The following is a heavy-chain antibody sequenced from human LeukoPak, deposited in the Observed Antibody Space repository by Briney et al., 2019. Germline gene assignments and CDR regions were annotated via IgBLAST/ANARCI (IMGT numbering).Heavy chain of an antibody. CDR3: ARGGIAAAGGAFDI. CDR2: IYSGGST. Sequence: RGSLRLSCAASGFTVSSNYMSWVRQAPGKGLEWVSVIYSGGSTYYADSVKGRFTISRHNSKNTLYLQMNSLRAEDTAVYYCARGGIAAAGGAFDIWGQGTMVTVSS. V-gene: IGHV3-53*04. J-gene: IGHJ3*02. CDR1: GFTVSSNY. D-gene: IGHD6-13*01.